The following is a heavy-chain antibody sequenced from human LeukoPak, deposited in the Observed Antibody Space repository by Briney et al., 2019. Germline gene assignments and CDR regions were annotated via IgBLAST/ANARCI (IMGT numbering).Heavy chain of an antibody. J-gene: IGHJ4*02. D-gene: IGHD2-2*01. CDR2: ISPSGDIT. CDR3: ARDRGLYAAFDY. CDR1: GFIFSSHG. Sequence: GGSLRLSCAASGFIFSSHGMNWVRQAPGKGLEWVSGISPSGDITYYADSVKGRFTISRDNSKNTVYLQMDSLRAEDTAVYYCARDRGLYAAFDYWGQGTLVTVSS. V-gene: IGHV3-23*01.